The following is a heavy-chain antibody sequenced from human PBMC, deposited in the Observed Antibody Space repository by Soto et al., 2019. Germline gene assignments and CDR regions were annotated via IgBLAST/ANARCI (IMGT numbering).Heavy chain of an antibody. CDR2: INHSGST. J-gene: IGHJ4*02. CDR3: ARRYYDFWSGYYTY. Sequence: PSETLSLTCAVYGGSFSGYYWSWIRQPPGKGLEWIGEINHSGSTNYNPSLKSRVTISVDTSKNQFSLKLSSVTAADTAVYYWARRYYDFWSGYYTYWGQGTLVTVS. V-gene: IGHV4-34*01. CDR1: GGSFSGYY. D-gene: IGHD3-3*01.